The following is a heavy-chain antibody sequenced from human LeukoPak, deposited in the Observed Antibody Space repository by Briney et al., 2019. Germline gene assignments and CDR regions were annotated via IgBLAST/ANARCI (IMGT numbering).Heavy chain of an antibody. CDR3: ARAFWSGDPRAVYYYYGMDV. J-gene: IGHJ6*02. D-gene: IGHD3-3*01. CDR1: GYTFTSYA. CDR2: INTNTGNP. V-gene: IGHV7-4-1*02. Sequence: ASVKVSCKASGYTFTSYAMNWVRQAPGQGLEWMGWINTNTGNPTYAQGFTGRFVFSLDTSVSTAYLQISSLKAEDTAVYYCARAFWSGDPRAVYYYYGMDVWGQGTTVTVSS.